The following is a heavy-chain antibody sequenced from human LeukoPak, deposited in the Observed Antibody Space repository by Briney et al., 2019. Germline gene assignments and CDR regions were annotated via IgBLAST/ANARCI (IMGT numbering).Heavy chain of an antibody. Sequence: SETLSPTCTVSGGSVSSSNYYWTWIRQPPGKGLEWIGYIHYSGSTKYNPSLKSRVTISVDTSKNQFSLKVSSVIAADTAVYYCAREWDYSYQPSYGMDVWGQGTTVTVSS. J-gene: IGHJ6*02. CDR3: AREWDYSYQPSYGMDV. V-gene: IGHV4-61*01. CDR2: IHYSGST. CDR1: GGSVSSSNYY. D-gene: IGHD4-11*01.